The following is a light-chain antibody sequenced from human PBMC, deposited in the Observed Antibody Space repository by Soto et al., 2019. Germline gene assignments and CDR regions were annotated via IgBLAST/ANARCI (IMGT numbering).Light chain of an antibody. CDR3: QQYNTYCV. CDR2: KAS. CDR1: QNIRSC. V-gene: IGKV1-5*03. J-gene: IGKJ1*01. Sequence: TQMTQTNSTLSASVGDRVTITCRASQNIRSCLAWYQQKPGKAPKLLIYKASNLGSGVPSRFSGAGSGTEFTLTISSLQPDDFAIYYCQQYNTYCVFGQGTKVDIK.